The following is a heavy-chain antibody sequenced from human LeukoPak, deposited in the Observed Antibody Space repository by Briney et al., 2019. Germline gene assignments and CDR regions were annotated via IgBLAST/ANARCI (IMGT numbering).Heavy chain of an antibody. Sequence: GGSLRLSCAASGFTVGSNYMTWVRQAPGKGLEWVSIIYNSGSTYYADSVKGRFTISRDNSKNTLYLQLNSLRVEDTAVYYCAKNRGAGSHYYYHMNVWGKGTTVTVSS. CDR1: GFTVGSNY. CDR3: AKNRGAGSHYYYHMNV. CDR2: IYNSGST. V-gene: IGHV3-53*01. J-gene: IGHJ6*03. D-gene: IGHD1-26*01.